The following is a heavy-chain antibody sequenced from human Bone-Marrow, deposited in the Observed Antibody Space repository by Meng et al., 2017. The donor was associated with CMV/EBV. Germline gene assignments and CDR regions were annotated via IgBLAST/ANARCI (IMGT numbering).Heavy chain of an antibody. J-gene: IGHJ6*02. D-gene: IGHD4-17*01. CDR1: GGSISSYY. CDR2: IKQDGSEK. CDR3: ARDFGTVTNYYGMDV. Sequence: ETLSLTCTVSGGSISSYYWSWIRQPPGKGLEWMANIKQDGSEKYYVDSVKGRFTISRDNAKNSLYLQMNSLRAEDTAVYYCARDFGTVTNYYGMDVWGQGTTVTVSS. V-gene: IGHV3-7*01.